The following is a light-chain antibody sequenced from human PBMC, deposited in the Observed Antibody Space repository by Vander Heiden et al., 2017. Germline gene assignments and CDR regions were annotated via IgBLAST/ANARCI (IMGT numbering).Light chain of an antibody. J-gene: IGKJ2*01. CDR3: QQYYSYPRYT. CDR2: AAS. V-gene: IGKV1-8*01. Sequence: AIRMTQSPSSLSASTGDRVTITCRASQGISSYLAWYQQKPGKAPKLLIYAASTLQSGVPSRFSGSGSGTDFTLTISCLQSEDFATYYRQQYYSYPRYTFGQGTKLEIK. CDR1: QGISSY.